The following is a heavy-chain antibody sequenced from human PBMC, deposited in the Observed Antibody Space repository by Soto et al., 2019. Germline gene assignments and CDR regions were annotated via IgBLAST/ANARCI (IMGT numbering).Heavy chain of an antibody. Sequence: SVKVSCKASGFTFTSSAVQWVRQARGQRLEWIGWIVVGSGNTNYAQKFQERVTITRDMSTSTAYMELSSLRSEDTAVYYCAADQAFYGSAPGYGMDVWGQGTTVTVS. CDR3: AADQAFYGSAPGYGMDV. CDR2: IVVGSGNT. D-gene: IGHD3-10*01. V-gene: IGHV1-58*01. J-gene: IGHJ6*02. CDR1: GFTFTSSA.